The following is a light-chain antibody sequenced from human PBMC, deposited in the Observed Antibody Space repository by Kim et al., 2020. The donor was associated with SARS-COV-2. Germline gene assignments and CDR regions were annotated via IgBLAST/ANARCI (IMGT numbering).Light chain of an antibody. CDR3: QQRSNWPLT. J-gene: IGKJ4*01. CDR2: GAS. Sequence: EIVLTQSPATLSLSPGERATLSCRASQSVSSYLAWYQQKPGQAPRLLIYGASNRATGIPARFSGSGSGTDFTLTIRSLEPEDFAVYYCQQRSNWPLTFGGGTKVDIK. CDR1: QSVSSY. V-gene: IGKV3-11*01.